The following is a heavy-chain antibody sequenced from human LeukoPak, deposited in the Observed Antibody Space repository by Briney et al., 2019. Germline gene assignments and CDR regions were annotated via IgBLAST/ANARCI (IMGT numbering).Heavy chain of an antibody. CDR2: ISDSGGST. J-gene: IGHJ6*03. V-gene: IGHV3-23*01. CDR1: GFTFSRYA. D-gene: IGHD3-22*01. CDR3: AKDYRDSSGAYYYMDI. Sequence: PGESLGLSCAASGFTFSRYAMSWVRQAPGKGLEWVSAISDSGGSTNYADSVKGRFTISRDNSKNTLYLQMNSLRAEDTAIYYCAKDYRDSSGAYYYMDIWGKGTTVTVSS.